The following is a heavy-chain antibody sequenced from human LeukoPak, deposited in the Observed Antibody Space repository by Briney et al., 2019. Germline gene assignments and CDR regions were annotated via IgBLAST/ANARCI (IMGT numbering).Heavy chain of an antibody. CDR1: GYTFTGYY. D-gene: IGHD2-2*01. CDR2: INPNSGGT. J-gene: IGHJ4*02. CDR3: ARVGVVPAAPKDY. V-gene: IGHV1-2*02. Sequence: ASVKVSCKASGYTFTGYYMHWVRQAPGQGLEWMGWINPNSGGTNYAQKFQGRVTMTRDTSISTAYMELSRLRCDDTAVYYCARVGVVPAAPKDYWGQGTLVTVSS.